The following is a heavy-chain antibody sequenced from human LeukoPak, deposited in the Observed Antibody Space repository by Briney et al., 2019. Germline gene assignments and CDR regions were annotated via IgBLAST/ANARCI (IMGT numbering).Heavy chain of an antibody. CDR1: GGSISGYY. Sequence: SETLSLTCTVSGGSISGYYWSWIRQPPGKGLEWIGYMSYSGSTNYNPSLKSRVTISVDTSKNQFSLKMSSVTTADTAVYYCATSLKGANWFDPWGQGTLVTVSS. CDR3: ATSLKGANWFDP. V-gene: IGHV4-59*01. D-gene: IGHD3-16*01. CDR2: MSYSGST. J-gene: IGHJ5*02.